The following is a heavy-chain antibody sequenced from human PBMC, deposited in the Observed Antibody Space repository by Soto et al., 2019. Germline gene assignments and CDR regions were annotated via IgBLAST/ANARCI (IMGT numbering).Heavy chain of an antibody. CDR2: IYYSGST. Sequence: LSLTCTVSGGSISSSSYYWGWIRQPPGKGLEWIGSIYYSGSTYYNPSLKSPVTISVDTSKNQFSLKLSSVTAADTAVYYCARHVVGRFYYYYGMDVWGQGTTVTVSS. V-gene: IGHV4-39*01. CDR1: GGSISSSSYY. J-gene: IGHJ6*02. D-gene: IGHD2-21*01. CDR3: ARHVVGRFYYYYGMDV.